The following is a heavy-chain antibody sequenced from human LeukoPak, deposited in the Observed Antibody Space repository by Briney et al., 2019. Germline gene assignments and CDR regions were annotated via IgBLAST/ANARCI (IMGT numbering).Heavy chain of an antibody. Sequence: PGGSLRLSCGASGFTFSNYAMHCVRQAPGKGLEWLSVISYDGKNKYYADSVKGRFTISRDNSKNTVFLQMNSLTAEDTAVYYCARGTTKSMVGAISNWGQGTLVTVSS. D-gene: IGHD1-26*01. CDR2: ISYDGKNK. CDR3: ARGTTKSMVGAISN. V-gene: IGHV3-30*04. CDR1: GFTFSNYA. J-gene: IGHJ4*02.